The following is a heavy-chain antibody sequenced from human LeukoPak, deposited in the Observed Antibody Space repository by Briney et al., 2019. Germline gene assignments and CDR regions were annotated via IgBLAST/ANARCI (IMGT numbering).Heavy chain of an antibody. CDR1: GFTFSTYV. D-gene: IGHD5-18*01. V-gene: IGHV3-33*01. Sequence: TGRSLRLSCAASGFTFSTYVIRWVRQAPGKGLEWVALIWHDGSNKYYGDYVKDRFTISRDNSKNTLYLQMDSLRDEDTAVYYCARDRGYTYGHPLDYWGQGTLVTVSS. CDR2: IWHDGSNK. J-gene: IGHJ4*02. CDR3: ARDRGYTYGHPLDY.